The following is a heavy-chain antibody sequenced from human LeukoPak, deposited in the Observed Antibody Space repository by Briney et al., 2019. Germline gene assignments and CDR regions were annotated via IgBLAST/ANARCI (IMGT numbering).Heavy chain of an antibody. D-gene: IGHD6-13*01. Sequence: GGSLRLSCAASGFTFTSHWMTWVRQAPGKGLEWVANINQDGGEKHYVDSVKGRFTISRDNAKNSLYLQMNSLRAEDTAVYYCARTRSSSWYAAFDIWGQGTMVTVSS. CDR1: GFTFTSHW. CDR2: INQDGGEK. CDR3: ARTRSSSWYAAFDI. V-gene: IGHV3-7*01. J-gene: IGHJ3*02.